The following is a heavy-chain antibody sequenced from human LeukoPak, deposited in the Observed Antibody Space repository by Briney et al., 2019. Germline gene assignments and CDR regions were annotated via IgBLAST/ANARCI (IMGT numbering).Heavy chain of an antibody. D-gene: IGHD1-7*01. CDR2: ISWNSGSI. CDR1: GFTFDDYA. CDR3: AKGRRAPLVGTITKSWIDY. J-gene: IGHJ4*02. V-gene: IGHV3-9*01. Sequence: GRSLRLSCEASGFTFDDYAMHWVRQAPGKGLEWVSGISWNSGSIGYADSVKGRFTISRDNSKNTLYLQMNSLRAEDTAVYYCAKGRRAPLVGTITKSWIDYWGQGTLVTVSS.